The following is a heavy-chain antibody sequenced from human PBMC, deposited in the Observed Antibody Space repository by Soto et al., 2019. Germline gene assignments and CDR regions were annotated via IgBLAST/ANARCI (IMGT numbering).Heavy chain of an antibody. CDR3: ARDAYNWNYYYYYMDV. J-gene: IGHJ6*03. V-gene: IGHV4-59*01. CDR2: IYYSGST. CDR1: GGCISSYY. D-gene: IGHD1-20*01. Sequence: SETLSLTCTVSGGCISSYYWSWIRQPPGKGLEWIGYIYYSGSTNYNPSLKSRVTISVDTSKNQFSLKLSSVTAADTAVYYCARDAYNWNYYYYYMDVWGKGTTVTVSS.